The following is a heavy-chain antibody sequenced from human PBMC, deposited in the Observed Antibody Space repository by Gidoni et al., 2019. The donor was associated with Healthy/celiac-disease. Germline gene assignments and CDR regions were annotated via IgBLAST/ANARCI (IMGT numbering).Heavy chain of an antibody. J-gene: IGHJ6*03. Sequence: EVQLVESGGGLVKPGGSLRLSCAASGFTFSSYSMIWVRQAPGKGLEWVSSISSSSSYIYYADSVKGRFTISRDNAKNSLYLQMNSLRAEDTAVYYCARERVAYCSSTSCYHYYYMDVWGKGTTVTVSS. CDR1: GFTFSSYS. D-gene: IGHD2-2*01. CDR3: ARERVAYCSSTSCYHYYYMDV. CDR2: ISSSSSYI. V-gene: IGHV3-21*01.